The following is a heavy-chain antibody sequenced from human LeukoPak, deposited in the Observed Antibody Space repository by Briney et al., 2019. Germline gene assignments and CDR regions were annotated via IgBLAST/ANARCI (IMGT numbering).Heavy chain of an antibody. D-gene: IGHD3-3*01. CDR2: IYHSGST. CDR3: ARQGVVISLRAFDI. J-gene: IGHJ3*02. Sequence: PSQTLSLTCAVSGGSISSGGYSWSWIRQPPGKGLEWIGYIYHSGSTYYNPSLKSRVTISVDRSKNQFSLKLSSVTAADTAVYYCARQGVVISLRAFDIWGQGTMVTVSS. CDR1: GGSISSGGYS. V-gene: IGHV4-30-2*01.